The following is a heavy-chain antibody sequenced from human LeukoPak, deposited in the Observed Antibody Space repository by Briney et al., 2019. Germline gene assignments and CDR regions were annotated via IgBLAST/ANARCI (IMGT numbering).Heavy chain of an antibody. Sequence: ASVKVSCKASGYTFTGYYMHWVRQAPGQGLEWMGWINPNSGGTNYAQKFQGRVTMTRDPSISTAYMELSRLRSDDTAVYYCARDLEDSSGWYPIDYWGQGTLVTVSS. CDR3: ARDLEDSSGWYPIDY. CDR1: GYTFTGYY. V-gene: IGHV1-2*02. CDR2: INPNSGGT. J-gene: IGHJ4*02. D-gene: IGHD6-19*01.